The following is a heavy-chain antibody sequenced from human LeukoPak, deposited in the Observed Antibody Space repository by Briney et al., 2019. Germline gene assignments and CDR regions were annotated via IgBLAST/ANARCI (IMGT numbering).Heavy chain of an antibody. J-gene: IGHJ5*02. CDR2: FNPSGGST. CDR3: AREYGDDRGKRFDP. D-gene: IGHD3-10*01. Sequence: GASVKVSCKASGYTFTSYYMHWVRQAPGQGLEWMGIFNPSGGSTSYAQKFQGRVTMTRDMSTSTVYMELSSLGSEDTAVYYCAREYGDDRGKRFDPWGQGTLVTVSS. CDR1: GYTFTSYY. V-gene: IGHV1-46*01.